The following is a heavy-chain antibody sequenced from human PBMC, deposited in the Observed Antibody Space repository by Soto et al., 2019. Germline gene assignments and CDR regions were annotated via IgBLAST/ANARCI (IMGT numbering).Heavy chain of an antibody. J-gene: IGHJ6*02. CDR3: ARDLRFGTSCPGDYYYYGMDV. D-gene: IGHD2-2*01. V-gene: IGHV3-74*01. CDR1: GFTFSSYW. CDR2: INSDGSST. Sequence: PGGSLRLSCAASGFTFSSYWMHWVRQAPGKGLVWVSRINSDGSSTSYADSVKGRFTISRDNAKNTLYLQMNSLRAEDTAVYYCARDLRFGTSCPGDYYYYGMDVWGQGTTVTVSS.